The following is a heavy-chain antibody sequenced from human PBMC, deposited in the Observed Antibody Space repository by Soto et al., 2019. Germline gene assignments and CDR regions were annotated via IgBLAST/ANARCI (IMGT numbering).Heavy chain of an antibody. CDR2: INHSGST. V-gene: IGHV4-34*01. J-gene: IGHJ3*01. CDR1: GGSFSGYY. CDR3: ARVDYSSNLAG. Sequence: QVQLQQWGAGLLKPSETLSLTCAVYGGSFSGYYWTWIRQPPGKGLEWIGEINHSGSTNYNPSLKSRVTISLDTSKIHFSLNLSSVTAADTAVYYCARVDYSSNLAGWGQGTMVTVSS. D-gene: IGHD6-13*01.